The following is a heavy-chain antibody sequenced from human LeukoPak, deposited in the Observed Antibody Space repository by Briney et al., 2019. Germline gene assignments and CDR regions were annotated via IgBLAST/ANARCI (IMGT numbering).Heavy chain of an antibody. J-gene: IGHJ4*02. CDR2: ISSSSSYI. D-gene: IGHD4-17*01. CDR1: GFTFSSYS. CDR3: ARALDYGDYLDY. V-gene: IGHV3-21*01. Sequence: TGGSLRLSCAASGFTFSSYSMNWVRQAPGKGLEWVSSISSSSSYIYYADSVKGRFTISRDNAKNSLYLQMTILRAEDTAVYYCARALDYGDYLDYWGQGTLVPVSS.